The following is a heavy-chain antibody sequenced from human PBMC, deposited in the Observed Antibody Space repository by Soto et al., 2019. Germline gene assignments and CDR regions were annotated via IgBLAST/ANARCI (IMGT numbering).Heavy chain of an antibody. V-gene: IGHV3-30-3*01. CDR1: GFTFSSYA. CDR3: ARDRNVLLWFRAPQS. Sequence: QVQLVESGGGVVQPGRSLRLSCAASGFTFSSYAMHWVRQAPGKGLEWVAVISYDGSNKYYADSVKGRFTISRDNSKNTLYLQMNGLRAEDTAVYYCARDRNVLLWFRAPQSWGQGTLVTVSS. CDR2: ISYDGSNK. J-gene: IGHJ4*02. D-gene: IGHD3-10*01.